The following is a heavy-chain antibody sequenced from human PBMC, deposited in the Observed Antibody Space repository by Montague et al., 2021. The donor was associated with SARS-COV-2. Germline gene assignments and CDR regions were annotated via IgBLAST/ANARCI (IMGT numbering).Heavy chain of an antibody. Sequence: SETLSLTCAVSGGSISSHYWSFIRQPPGKGLEWISYINYSGGTNSNPSLKSRVTIPVATSKNHFSLQLRSVTPADTAVYFCAGATSVRGAGNWFDPWGQGTLVTVSS. CDR2: INYSGGT. CDR1: GGSISSHY. CDR3: AGATSVRGAGNWFDP. J-gene: IGHJ5*02. D-gene: IGHD3-10*01. V-gene: IGHV4-59*11.